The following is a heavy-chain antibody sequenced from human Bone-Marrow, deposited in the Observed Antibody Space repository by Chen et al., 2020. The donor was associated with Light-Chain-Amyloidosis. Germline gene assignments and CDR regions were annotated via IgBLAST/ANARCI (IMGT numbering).Heavy chain of an antibody. D-gene: IGHD1-1*01. V-gene: IGHV3-48*03. J-gene: IGHJ4*02. CDR3: VREATLGWNDSGRLD. CDR1: GFIFSQDD. Sequence: EVQLVESGGGLLQPGGSLRLSCAASGFIFSQDDMSWVRQAPGKGLGWVASLTGSGRSKQFADSVKGRFTISRDNAKNALYLRMNSLTVEDTALYFCVREATLGWNDSGRLDWGRGTQVVVSS. CDR2: LTGSGRSK.